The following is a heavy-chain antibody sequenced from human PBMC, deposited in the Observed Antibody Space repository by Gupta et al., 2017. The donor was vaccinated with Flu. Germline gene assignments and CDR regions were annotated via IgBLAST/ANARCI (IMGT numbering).Heavy chain of an antibody. J-gene: IGHJ5*01. CDR2: IYTSGST. Sequence: IRQPAGKGREWIGRIYTSGSTNYNPSLKSRVTMSVDTSKNQFSLNLGSVTAADTAVYYCARRTTACSYNWFDSWGQGTLVTVSS. V-gene: IGHV4-4*07. CDR3: ARRTTACSYNWFDS. D-gene: IGHD1-7*01.